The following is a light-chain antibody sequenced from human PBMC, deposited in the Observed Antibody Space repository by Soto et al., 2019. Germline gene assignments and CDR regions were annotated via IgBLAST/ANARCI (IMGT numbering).Light chain of an antibody. CDR2: RAS. Sequence: DIQMTQSPSTLSASVGDRVTITCRASQSISTWLAWYQQKPGLAPKLLIYRASRLESGVPSTFSASGSETEFTLTISSLQPDDFATYYCQQYNSYPRTFGQGTKVDIK. CDR1: QSISTW. CDR3: QQYNSYPRT. V-gene: IGKV1-5*03. J-gene: IGKJ1*01.